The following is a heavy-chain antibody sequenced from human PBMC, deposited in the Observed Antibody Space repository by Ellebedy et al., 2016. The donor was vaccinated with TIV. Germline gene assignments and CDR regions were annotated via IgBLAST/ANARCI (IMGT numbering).Heavy chain of an antibody. CDR3: ARDRGENKVKKFDY. J-gene: IGHJ4*02. D-gene: IGHD2-21*01. V-gene: IGHV4-39*07. Sequence: MPSETLSLTCTVSGGSISNSDYYWNWIRQPPGKGLEWIGRIYYSGSAYYNPSLKSRVTVSVDTSKNQFSLNLSSVTAADTAVYYCARDRGENKVKKFDYWGQGALVTVSS. CDR2: IYYSGSA. CDR1: GGSISNSDYY.